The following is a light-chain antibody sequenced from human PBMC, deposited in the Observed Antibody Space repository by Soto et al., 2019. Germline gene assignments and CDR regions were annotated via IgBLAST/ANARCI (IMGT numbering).Light chain of an antibody. V-gene: IGLV1-44*01. J-gene: IGLJ3*02. Sequence: QSVLTQPPSTSGTPGPRVTISCSGSSSNIGSKTLNWFRQVPGTAPKLLIYNDNQRPSGVPDRFSGSKSGTSASLAISGLQSEDEADYYCATWDVSLNGRVFGGGTKLTLL. CDR3: ATWDVSLNGRV. CDR1: SSNIGSKT. CDR2: NDN.